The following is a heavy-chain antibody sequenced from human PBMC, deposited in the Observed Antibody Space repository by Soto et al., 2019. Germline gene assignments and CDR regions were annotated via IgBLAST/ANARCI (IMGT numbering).Heavy chain of an antibody. V-gene: IGHV4-39*01. D-gene: IGHD1-26*01. CDR1: GGSISSSSYY. CDR3: ASPSIVGANLDY. J-gene: IGHJ4*02. CDR2: IYYSGST. Sequence: QLQLQESGPGLVKPSETLSLTCTVSGGSISSSSYYWGWIRQPPGKGLEWIGSIYYSGSTYYNPSLKSRVTISVDTSKNQFSLKLSSVTAADTAVYYCASPSIVGANLDYWGQGTLVTVSS.